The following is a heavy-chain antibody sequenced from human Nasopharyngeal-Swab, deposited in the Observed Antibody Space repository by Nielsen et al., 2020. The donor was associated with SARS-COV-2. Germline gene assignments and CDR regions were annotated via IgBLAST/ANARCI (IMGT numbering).Heavy chain of an antibody. Sequence: SEILSLTCAVSGGSISTNNWWTWVRQPPGKGLEWIGEIYHSGNTNYNPSLKSRVSMSVDKSRNQFSLKLNFVTAADTAVYFCAREKGAGTYQGFDYWGQGALVIVSS. CDR1: GGSISTNNW. V-gene: IGHV4-4*02. CDR2: IYHSGNT. CDR3: AREKGAGTYQGFDY. D-gene: IGHD1-26*01. J-gene: IGHJ4*02.